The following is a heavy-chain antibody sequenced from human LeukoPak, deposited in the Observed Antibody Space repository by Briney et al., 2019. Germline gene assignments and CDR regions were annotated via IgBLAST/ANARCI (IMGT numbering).Heavy chain of an antibody. D-gene: IGHD3-22*01. CDR1: GFNFSIYE. V-gene: IGHV3-48*03. CDR2: ISSSGSTI. J-gene: IGHJ4*02. Sequence: PGGSLRLSRAPSGFNFSIYEMNWVREAPGKGVEWVSYISSSGSTISYAAPVKGRFTISRDNAQNSLYLQMNSLRAEDTAVYYCARVGYYYDRSGHFAYWGQGTLVTVSS. CDR3: ARVGYYYDRSGHFAY.